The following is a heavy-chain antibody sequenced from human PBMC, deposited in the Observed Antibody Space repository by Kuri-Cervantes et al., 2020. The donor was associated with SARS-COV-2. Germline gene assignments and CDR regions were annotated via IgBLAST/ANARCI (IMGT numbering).Heavy chain of an antibody. J-gene: IGHJ4*02. CDR1: GFSFSSYG. Sequence: GGSLRLSCVASGFSFSSYGMHWVRQAPGKGLEWVAVIWYDGSNKYYVDSVKGRFTISRDNFNNTLYLQMNSLRAEDTAVYYCVRDSSYAFDYWGQGTLVTVSS. CDR3: VRDSSYAFDY. V-gene: IGHV3-33*01. CDR2: IWYDGSNK. D-gene: IGHD2-2*01.